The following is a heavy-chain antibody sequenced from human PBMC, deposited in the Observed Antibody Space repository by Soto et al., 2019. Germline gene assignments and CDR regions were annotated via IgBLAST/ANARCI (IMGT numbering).Heavy chain of an antibody. CDR1: GGSFSGYY. J-gene: IGHJ5*02. Sequence: QVQLQQWGAGLLKPSETLSLTCAVYGGSFSGYYWSWIRQPPGKGLEWIGEINHSGSTNYNPSLKSRVTIPVDTSKNQFSLKLSSVTAADTAVYYCASRRITIFGVVTHRWFDPWGQGTLVTVSS. D-gene: IGHD3-3*01. CDR3: ASRRITIFGVVTHRWFDP. CDR2: INHSGST. V-gene: IGHV4-34*01.